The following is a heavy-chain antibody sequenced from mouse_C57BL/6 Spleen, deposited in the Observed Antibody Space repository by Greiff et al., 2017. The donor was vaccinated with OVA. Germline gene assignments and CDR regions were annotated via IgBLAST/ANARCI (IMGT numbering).Heavy chain of an antibody. D-gene: IGHD2-4*01. J-gene: IGHJ3*01. V-gene: IGHV5-4*01. CDR1: GFTFSSYA. CDR2: ISDGGSYT. Sequence: EVQRVESGGGLVKPGGSLKLSCAASGFTFSSYAMSWVRQTPEKRLEWVATISDGGSYTYYPDNVKGRFTISRDNAKNNLYLQMSHLKSEDTAMYYCAREGYDYDGGFAYWGQGTLVTVSA. CDR3: AREGYDYDGGFAY.